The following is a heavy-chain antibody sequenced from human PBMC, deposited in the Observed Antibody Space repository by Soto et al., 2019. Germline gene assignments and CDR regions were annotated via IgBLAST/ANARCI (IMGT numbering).Heavy chain of an antibody. Sequence: QVQLVESGGGVVQPGRSLRLSCAASGFTFSSYGMHWVRQAPGKGLEWVAVISYDGSNKYYADSVKGRLTISRDNSKNTPYLQMNSLRAEDAAVFYCAKDRRTVYYYYYGMDVWGQGTTVNVSS. J-gene: IGHJ6*02. CDR1: GFTFSSYG. V-gene: IGHV3-30*18. CDR3: AKDRRTVYYYYYGMDV. CDR2: ISYDGSNK. D-gene: IGHD4-4*01.